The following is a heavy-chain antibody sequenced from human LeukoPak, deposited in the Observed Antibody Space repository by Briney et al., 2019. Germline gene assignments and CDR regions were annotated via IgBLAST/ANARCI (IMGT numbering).Heavy chain of an antibody. CDR2: ISPNSGGT. CDR1: GYTFTDYY. CDR3: ARGHIFDFAF. J-gene: IGHJ4*02. Sequence: ASVKVSCKASGYTFTDYYMHWVRQAPGQGLELMGWISPNSGGTKYTQNFQGRVTMTRDTSISTVYMELSRLSYDDTAVYFCARGHIFDFAFWGQGTLVTVSS. V-gene: IGHV1-2*02. D-gene: IGHD3/OR15-3a*01.